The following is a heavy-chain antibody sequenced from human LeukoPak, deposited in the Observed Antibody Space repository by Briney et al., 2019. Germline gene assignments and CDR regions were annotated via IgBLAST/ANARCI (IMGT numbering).Heavy chain of an antibody. D-gene: IGHD1-26*01. J-gene: IGHJ4*02. Sequence: GASVKVSCKASGYTFSSYGISWVRQAPGQGLEWMGWISAYNGDTHYAQKFQGRVTMTTDTSTSTAYMELRSLRSDDTAVYYCARWELTLDYFDYWGQGTLVTVSS. CDR1: GYTFSSYG. V-gene: IGHV1-18*01. CDR3: ARWELTLDYFDY. CDR2: ISAYNGDT.